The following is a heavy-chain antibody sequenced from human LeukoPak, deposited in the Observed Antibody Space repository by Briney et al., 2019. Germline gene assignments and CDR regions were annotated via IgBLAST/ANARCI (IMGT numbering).Heavy chain of an antibody. J-gene: IGHJ4*02. CDR1: GFTFSSYS. D-gene: IGHD1-26*01. V-gene: IGHV3-48*04. CDR2: ISGTSSTM. CDR3: ARVEWEGPHPTLNY. Sequence: GGSLRLSCAASGFTFSSYSMNWVRQAPGKGLDWVSYISGTSSTMLYADSVKGRFTISRDNAKNSLYLQMSSLRVEDTAVYYCARVEWEGPHPTLNYWGQGTLVTVSS.